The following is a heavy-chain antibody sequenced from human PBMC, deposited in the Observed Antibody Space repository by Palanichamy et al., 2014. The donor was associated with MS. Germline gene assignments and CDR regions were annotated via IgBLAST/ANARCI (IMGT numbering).Heavy chain of an antibody. J-gene: IGHJ4*02. Sequence: QVQLVEVWGGVVQPGRSLRLSCAASGFTFSSHGMHWVRQAPGKGLEWVALTSNDGSNIHYADSVKGRFTISRDNSKNTLYLQMNSLSAEDTAVYYCAKGCTSGGSCYFFDYWGQGTLVTVSS. D-gene: IGHD2-15*01. CDR3: AKGCTSGGSCYFFDY. CDR2: TSNDGSNI. CDR1: GFTFSSHG. V-gene: IGHV3-30*18.